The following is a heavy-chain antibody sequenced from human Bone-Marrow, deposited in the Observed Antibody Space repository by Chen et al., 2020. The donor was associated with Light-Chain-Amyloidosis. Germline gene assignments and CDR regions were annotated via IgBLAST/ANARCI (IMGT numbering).Heavy chain of an antibody. CDR3: ARRRDGYNFDY. J-gene: IGHJ4*02. V-gene: IGHV5-51*01. D-gene: IGHD5-12*01. CDR1: GYTFPNYW. CDR2: IYPDDSDA. Sequence: EVQLEQSGPEVKKPGESLKISCKGSGYTFPNYWIGWVRQMPGKGLEWMGVIYPDDSDARYSPSVEGQVTISADKSITTAYLQWRSPKASDTAMYYCARRRDGYNFDYWGQGTLVTVSS.